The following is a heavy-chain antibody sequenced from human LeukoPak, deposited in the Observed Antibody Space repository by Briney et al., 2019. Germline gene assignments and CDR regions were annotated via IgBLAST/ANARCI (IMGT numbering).Heavy chain of an antibody. J-gene: IGHJ5*02. CDR2: IYYSGST. Sequence: SETLSLTCTVSGGSISSSSSYWAWIRQPPGKGLEWIGSIYYSGSTYYNPSLKSRVTISVDTSKNLFSLKLSAVTAAGTAFYYCATLDYYVSGSRFDPWGQGTLVTVSS. D-gene: IGHD3-10*01. CDR1: GGSISSSSSY. CDR3: ATLDYYVSGSRFDP. V-gene: IGHV4-39*01.